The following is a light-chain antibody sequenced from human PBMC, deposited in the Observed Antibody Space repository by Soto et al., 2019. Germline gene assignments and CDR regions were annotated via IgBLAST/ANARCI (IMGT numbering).Light chain of an antibody. J-gene: IGKJ3*01. CDR3: QQYGSYPRFT. Sequence: EIVLTQSPGTLSLSPGERATLSCRASQSVSSSYLDWYQQKPGQAPRLLLYGASSTATGNPDRFSGSGSGTVFTLTISRLEPVDFAVNYCQQYGSYPRFTFGRGTKVDIK. V-gene: IGKV3-20*01. CDR2: GAS. CDR1: QSVSSSY.